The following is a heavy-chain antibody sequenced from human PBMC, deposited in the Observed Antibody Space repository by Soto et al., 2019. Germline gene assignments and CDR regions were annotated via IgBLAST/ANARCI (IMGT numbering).Heavy chain of an antibody. D-gene: IGHD2-21*02. Sequence: PSETLSLTCTVSGGSVSSGSYYWSWIRQPPGKGLEWIGEINHSGSTNYNPSLKSRVTISVDTSKNQFSLKLSSVTAADTAVYYCARGAAAAGVTAIYYYYGMDVWGQGTTVTVSS. V-gene: IGHV4-39*07. CDR1: GGSVSSGSYY. J-gene: IGHJ6*02. CDR2: INHSGST. CDR3: ARGAAAAGVTAIYYYYGMDV.